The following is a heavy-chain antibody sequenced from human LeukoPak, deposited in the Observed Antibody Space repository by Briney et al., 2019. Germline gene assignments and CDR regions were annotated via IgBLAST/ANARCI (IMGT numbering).Heavy chain of an antibody. CDR3: ARDSGSTPY. CDR2: ISSSSSTI. V-gene: IGHV3-48*01. J-gene: IGHJ4*02. CDR1: GFTFSSYS. D-gene: IGHD1-26*01. Sequence: GGSLRLSCAASGFTFSSYSMNWVRQAPGKGLEWVSYISSSSSTIYYADSVKGRFTISRDNAKNSLYLQMNSLRAEDTAVYYCARDSGSTPYWGQGTLVTVSS.